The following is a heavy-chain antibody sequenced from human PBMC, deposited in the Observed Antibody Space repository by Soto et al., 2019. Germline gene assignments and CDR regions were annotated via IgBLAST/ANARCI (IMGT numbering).Heavy chain of an antibody. D-gene: IGHD6-19*01. V-gene: IGHV4-59*08. CDR1: GGSISSYY. J-gene: IGHJ4*02. CDR2: IYYSGST. CDR3: ARLGGSYCSGWYEDY. Sequence: PSETLSLTCTVSGGSISSYYWSWIRQPPGKGLEWIGYIYYSGSTNYNPSLKSRVTISVDTSKNQFSLKLSSVTAADTAVYYCARLGGSYCSGWYEDYWGQGTLVTVSS.